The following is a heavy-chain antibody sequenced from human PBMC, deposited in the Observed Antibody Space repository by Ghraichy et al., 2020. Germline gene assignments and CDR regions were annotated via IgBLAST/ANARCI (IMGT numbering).Heavy chain of an antibody. CDR3: ARALYCSSTSCPAYYYYYGMDV. Sequence: SVKVSCKASGGTFSNYPISWVRQAPGQGLEWMGGIIPIFGTPNYAQNFQGRVTITADESTSTAYMELSSLRSEDTAVYYCARALYCSSTSCPAYYYYYGMDVWGQGTTVTVSS. V-gene: IGHV1-69*13. D-gene: IGHD2-2*01. CDR2: IIPIFGTP. J-gene: IGHJ6*02. CDR1: GGTFSNYP.